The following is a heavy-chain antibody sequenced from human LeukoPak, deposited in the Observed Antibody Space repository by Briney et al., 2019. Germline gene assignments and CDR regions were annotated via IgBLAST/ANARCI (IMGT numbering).Heavy chain of an antibody. CDR2: IYYSGNT. J-gene: IGHJ3*02. CDR1: GXSISSSSDY. Sequence: KPSETLSLTCTVSGXSISSSSDYWGWIRQPPGKGLEWICSIYYSGNTLYNPSLTSRVTISVDTSKNQLSLRLNSVTAADTAVYNCARQLGAYSYPFDIWGQGTKVTVSS. V-gene: IGHV4-39*01. D-gene: IGHD3-16*01. CDR3: ARQLGAYSYPFDI.